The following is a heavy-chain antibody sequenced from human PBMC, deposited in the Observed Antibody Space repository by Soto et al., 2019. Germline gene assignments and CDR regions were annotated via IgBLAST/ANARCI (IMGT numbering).Heavy chain of an antibody. D-gene: IGHD2-21*02. J-gene: IGHJ2*01. CDR3: ARERDGDCSRSSWYFDL. CDR1: GDSVSSNSAA. Sequence: QVQLQQSGPGLVKPSQTLSLTCAISGDSVSSNSAAWNWIRQSPSRGLEWLGRTYYRSKWYNDYSVSVKSRITINPHTSKNHFCLPLNSVTPEDRSVYYCARERDGDCSRSSWYFDLLGRGTLVTV. V-gene: IGHV6-1*01. CDR2: TYYRSKWYN.